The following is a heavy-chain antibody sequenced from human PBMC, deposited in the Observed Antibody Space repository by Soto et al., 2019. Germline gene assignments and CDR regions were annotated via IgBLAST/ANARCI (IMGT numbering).Heavy chain of an antibody. D-gene: IGHD5-18*01. CDR1: GGSFSGYY. Sequence: SETLSLTCAVYGGSFSGYYWSWIRQPPGKGLEWIGEINHSGSTNYNPSLKSRVTISVDTSKNQFSLKLSSVTAADTAVYYCARDAAMVSDYYYGMDVWGQGTTVTVS. CDR2: INHSGST. CDR3: ARDAAMVSDYYYGMDV. J-gene: IGHJ6*02. V-gene: IGHV4-34*01.